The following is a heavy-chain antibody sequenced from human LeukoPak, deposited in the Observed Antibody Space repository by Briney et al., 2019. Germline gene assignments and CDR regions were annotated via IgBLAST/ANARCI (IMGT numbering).Heavy chain of an antibody. Sequence: PGGTLRLSCAASGFTFSNYAMHWVRQAPGKGLEWVAVISSDGSNKYCADSVKGRFTFSRDNSKNTLYLQMTSLRAEDTAVYYCARVNFAAAAMDVWGKGTTVTVSS. CDR2: ISSDGSNK. CDR1: GFTFSNYA. CDR3: ARVNFAAAAMDV. V-gene: IGHV3-30*04. J-gene: IGHJ6*04. D-gene: IGHD6-13*01.